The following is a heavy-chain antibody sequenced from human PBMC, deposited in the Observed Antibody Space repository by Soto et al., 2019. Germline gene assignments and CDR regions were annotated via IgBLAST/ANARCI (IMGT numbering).Heavy chain of an antibody. V-gene: IGHV4-31*03. CDR2: IYYSGST. CDR1: GGSISSGGYY. J-gene: IGHJ3*02. D-gene: IGHD4-17*01. CDR3: ATSSVTTTTPDGGAFDI. Sequence: SETLSLTCTVSGGSISSGGYYWSWIRQHPGKGLEWIGYIYYSGSTYYNPSLKSRVTISVDTSKNQFSLKLSSVTAADTAVYYCATSSVTTTTPDGGAFDIWGQGTMVTVSS.